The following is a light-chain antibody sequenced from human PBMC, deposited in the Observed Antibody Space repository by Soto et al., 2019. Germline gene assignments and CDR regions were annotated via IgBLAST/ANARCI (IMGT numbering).Light chain of an antibody. Sequence: DIQMTQSPSTLSASVGDRVTITCRASQSISRSLAWYQQKPGKAPNLLIYDASSLESGVPSRFSGSGFGTEFTLTISSLQPDDFATDYCQQYNSYLLTFGPGTTVYIK. CDR1: QSISRS. V-gene: IGKV1-5*01. J-gene: IGKJ3*01. CDR3: QQYNSYLLT. CDR2: DAS.